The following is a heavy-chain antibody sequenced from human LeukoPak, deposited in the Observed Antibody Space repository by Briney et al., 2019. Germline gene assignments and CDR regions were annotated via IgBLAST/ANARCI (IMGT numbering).Heavy chain of an antibody. CDR1: GFTFSDYY. D-gene: IGHD2-2*01. CDR2: ISSSGSPI. V-gene: IGHV3-11*01. CDR3: ARGVRPVAMRNYFDY. Sequence: NPGGSLRLSCAASGFTFSDYYMSWIRQAPGKGLEWVSYISSSGSPINYADSVKGRFTISRDNAKNSLYLQMNSLRAEDTAVYYSARGVRPVAMRNYFDYWGQGTLVTVSS. J-gene: IGHJ4*02.